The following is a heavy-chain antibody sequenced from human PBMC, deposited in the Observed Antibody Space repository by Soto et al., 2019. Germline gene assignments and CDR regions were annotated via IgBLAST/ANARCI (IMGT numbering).Heavy chain of an antibody. CDR1: GGTFSSYA. J-gene: IGHJ5*02. CDR2: IIPIFGTA. V-gene: IGHV1-69*05. CDR3: ARDPIIVGATTGWFDP. D-gene: IGHD1-26*01. Sequence: QVQLVQSGAEVKKPGSSVKVSCKASGGTFSSYAISWVRQAPGQGLEWMGGIIPIFGTANYAQKFQGRVTIHXXEXTXIAYMELSSLRSEDTAVYYCARDPIIVGATTGWFDPWGQGTLVTVSS.